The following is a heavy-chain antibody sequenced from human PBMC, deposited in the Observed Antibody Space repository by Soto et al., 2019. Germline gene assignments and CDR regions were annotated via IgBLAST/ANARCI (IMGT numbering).Heavy chain of an antibody. Sequence: GGSLRLSCAASGFTFSNSWMNWVRQAPGKGLEWVANIKEDGTAKYYLDSVKGRFTVSRDNVKNSLYLQMNSLRAEDTAMYYCTKKGSPSGDNKNWYFDLWGRGTLVTVS. CDR1: GFTFSNSW. CDR3: TKKGSPSGDNKNWYFDL. V-gene: IGHV3-7*01. CDR2: IKEDGTAK. J-gene: IGHJ2*01. D-gene: IGHD1-26*01.